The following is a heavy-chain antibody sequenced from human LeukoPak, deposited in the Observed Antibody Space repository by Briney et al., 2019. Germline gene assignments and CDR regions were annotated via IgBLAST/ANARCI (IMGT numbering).Heavy chain of an antibody. J-gene: IGHJ3*02. CDR2: IKQDGSEK. CDR1: GFTFSSYW. D-gene: IGHD6-13*01. CDR3: ARVDSSSWPPDAFDI. Sequence: GGSLRLSCAASGFTFSSYWMSWVRQAPGKGLEWVANIKQDGSEKYYVDSVKGRFTISRDNAKNSLYLQMNSLRAEDTAVYYCARVDSSSWPPDAFDIWGQGTMVTVSS. V-gene: IGHV3-7*01.